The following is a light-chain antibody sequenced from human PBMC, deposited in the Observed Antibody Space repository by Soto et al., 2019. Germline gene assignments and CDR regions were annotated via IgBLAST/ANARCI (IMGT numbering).Light chain of an antibody. Sequence: DIQMTQSPSSLSASVGDRVTITCRASQTINTYLNWYQQKPGKAPNLLISDASTLQTGVPFRFSGSGSGTYFTLTISSLQPEDSATYYCQQSYRSPWTFGQGTKVEIK. V-gene: IGKV1-39*01. CDR3: QQSYRSPWT. CDR2: DAS. CDR1: QTINTY. J-gene: IGKJ1*01.